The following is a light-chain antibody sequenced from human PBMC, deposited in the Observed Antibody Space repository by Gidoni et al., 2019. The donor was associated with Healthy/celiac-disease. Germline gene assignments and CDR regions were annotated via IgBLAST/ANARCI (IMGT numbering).Light chain of an antibody. Sequence: DIVMTQSPLSLPVTPGEPASISCRSSQSLLHSNGYNYLDWYLQKPGQSPQLLSYLGSNRASGVPDRVSGSGSGTDFTLKSSRVEAEDVGVYYCMQALQTPLTFGGGTKVEIK. J-gene: IGKJ4*01. CDR2: LGS. V-gene: IGKV2-28*01. CDR3: MQALQTPLT. CDR1: QSLLHSNGYNY.